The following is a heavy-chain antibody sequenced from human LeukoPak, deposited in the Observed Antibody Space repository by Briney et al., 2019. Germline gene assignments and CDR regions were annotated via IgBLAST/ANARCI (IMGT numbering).Heavy chain of an antibody. CDR3: AREGYCSSTSCHLDY. CDR1: GFTFSSYA. D-gene: IGHD2-2*01. CDR2: ISSSSSYI. Sequence: GGSLRLSCAASGFTFSSYAMSWVRQAPGKGLEWVSSISSSSSYIYYADSVKGRFTISRDNAKNSLYLQMNSLRAEDTAVYYRAREGYCSSTSCHLDYWGQGTLVTVSS. V-gene: IGHV3-21*01. J-gene: IGHJ4*02.